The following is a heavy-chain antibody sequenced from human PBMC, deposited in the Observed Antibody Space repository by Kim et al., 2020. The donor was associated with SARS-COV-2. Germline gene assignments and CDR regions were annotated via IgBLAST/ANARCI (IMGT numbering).Heavy chain of an antibody. V-gene: IGHV3-9*01. CDR2: ISWNSGSI. CDR3: AKEEDGVRGVILPGDY. J-gene: IGHJ4*02. CDR1: GFTFDDYA. D-gene: IGHD3-10*01. Sequence: GGSLRLSCAASGFTFDDYAMHWVRQAPGKGLEWVSGISWNSGSIGYADSVKGRFTISRDNAKNSLYLQMNSLRAEDTALYYCAKEEDGVRGVILPGDYWGQGTLVTVSS.